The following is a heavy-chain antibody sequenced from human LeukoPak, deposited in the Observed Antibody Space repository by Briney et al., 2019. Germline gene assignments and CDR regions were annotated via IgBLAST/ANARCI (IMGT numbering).Heavy chain of an antibody. V-gene: IGHV3-23*01. CDR2: ISGSGGST. D-gene: IGHD6-6*01. J-gene: IGHJ4*02. CDR3: ARGSSSASFFDY. Sequence: PGGSLRLSCAASGFTFSSYAMSWVRQAPGKGLEWVSAISGSGGSTYYADSVKGRFTISRDNSKNTQYLQMNSLRAEDTAVYYCARGSSSASFFDYWGQGTLVTVSS. CDR1: GFTFSSYA.